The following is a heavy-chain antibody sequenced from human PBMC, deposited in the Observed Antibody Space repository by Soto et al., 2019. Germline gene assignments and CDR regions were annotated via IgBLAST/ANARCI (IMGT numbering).Heavy chain of an antibody. V-gene: IGHV3-23*01. Sequence: EVQLLESGGGLVQPGGSPRLSCAASGFTFNNYAMTWVRQAPGKGLEWVSAISGGGDTTSYADSVKGRFTGSRDGSKNTLYLQMSSLRAEDTALYYWAKGRGGSGSRTPRVDFWGQGTLGTVSS. CDR3: AKGRGGSGSRTPRVDF. D-gene: IGHD3-10*01. J-gene: IGHJ4*02. CDR1: GFTFNNYA. CDR2: ISGGGDTT.